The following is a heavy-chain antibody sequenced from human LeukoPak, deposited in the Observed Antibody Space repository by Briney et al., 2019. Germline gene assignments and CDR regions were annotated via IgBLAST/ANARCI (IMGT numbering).Heavy chain of an antibody. J-gene: IGHJ4*02. D-gene: IGHD3-22*01. CDR3: AKTGANYYDSSGYRYHFDY. V-gene: IGHV3-23*01. CDR1: GFTFSTYA. Sequence: GGSLRLSFAASGFTFSTYAMSWVRQAPGKGLEWVSGISGSGGSTYNADSVEGRFTISRDNSKNTLYLQMNSLRADDTAVYYCAKTGANYYDSSGYRYHFDYWGQGALVTVSS. CDR2: ISGSGGST.